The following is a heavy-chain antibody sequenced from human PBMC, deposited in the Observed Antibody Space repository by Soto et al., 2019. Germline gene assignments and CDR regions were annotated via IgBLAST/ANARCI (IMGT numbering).Heavy chain of an antibody. CDR3: VRDSRTLGWFFDL. CDR1: GFTFSDSA. J-gene: IGHJ2*01. V-gene: IGHV3-73*02. D-gene: IGHD2-21*01. Sequence: EVQLVESGGGLVQPGGSLKLSCAASGFTFSDSAMHWVRQASGEGLEWLGRIRSKGNNYATEYGASLKGRFTISRDDSKKTTYLEMSNLNTEDTAVYYCVRDSRTLGWFFDLWGRGTLVTVCS. CDR2: IRSKGNNYAT.